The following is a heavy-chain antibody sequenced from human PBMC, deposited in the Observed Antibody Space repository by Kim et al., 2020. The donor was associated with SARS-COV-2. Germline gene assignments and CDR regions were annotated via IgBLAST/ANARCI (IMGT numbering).Heavy chain of an antibody. CDR3: ARRTGTTLRRKYNWFDP. CDR1: GGSFSGYY. V-gene: IGHV4-34*01. CDR2: INHSGST. D-gene: IGHD1-7*01. J-gene: IGHJ5*02. Sequence: SETLSLTCAVYGGSFSGYYWSWIRQPPGKGLEWIGEINHSGSTNYNPSLKSRVTISVDTSKNQFSLKLSSVTAADTAVYYCARRTGTTLRRKYNWFDPWGQGTLVTVSS.